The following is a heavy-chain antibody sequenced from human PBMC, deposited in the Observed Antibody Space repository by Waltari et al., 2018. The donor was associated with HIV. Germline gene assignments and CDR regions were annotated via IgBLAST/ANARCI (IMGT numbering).Heavy chain of an antibody. D-gene: IGHD3-3*01. CDR1: GFTFSSYA. CDR3: AREEGVVYGMDV. CDR2: ISYDGSNK. V-gene: IGHV3-30-3*01. J-gene: IGHJ6*02. Sequence: QVQLVESGGGVVQPGRSLRLSCAASGFTFSSYAMHWVRQAPGKGLEGVAVISYDGSNKYYADSVKGRFTISRDNSKNTLYLQMNSLRAEDTAVYYCAREEGVVYGMDVWGQGTTVTVSS.